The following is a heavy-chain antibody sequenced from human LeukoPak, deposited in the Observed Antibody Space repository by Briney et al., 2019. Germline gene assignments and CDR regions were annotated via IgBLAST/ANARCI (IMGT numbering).Heavy chain of an antibody. V-gene: IGHV3-30*02. CDR1: GFTFSSYA. J-gene: IGHJ6*03. Sequence: GGSLRLSCAASGFTFSSYAMSWVRQAPGKGLEWVAFIRYDGSNKYYADSVKGRFTISRDNSKNTLYLQMNSLRAEDTAVYYCAKDTAALMDVWGKGTTATISS. D-gene: IGHD6-13*01. CDR2: IRYDGSNK. CDR3: AKDTAALMDV.